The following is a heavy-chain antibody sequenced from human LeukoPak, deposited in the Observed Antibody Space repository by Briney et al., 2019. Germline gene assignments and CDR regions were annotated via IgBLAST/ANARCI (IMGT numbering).Heavy chain of an antibody. V-gene: IGHV3-53*01. Sequence: GGSLRLSCAASGFTVSSNYMSWVRQAPGKGLEWVSVIYSGGSTYYADSVKGRFTISRDNSKNTLHLQMNSLRAEDTAVYYCARAYYDSSGFEYYFDYWGQGTLVTVSS. D-gene: IGHD3-22*01. CDR2: IYSGGST. CDR1: GFTVSSNY. CDR3: ARAYYDSSGFEYYFDY. J-gene: IGHJ4*02.